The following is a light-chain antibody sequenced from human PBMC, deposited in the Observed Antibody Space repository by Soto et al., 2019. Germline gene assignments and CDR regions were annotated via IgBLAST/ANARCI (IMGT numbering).Light chain of an antibody. CDR2: YDN. J-gene: IGLJ1*01. CDR1: RIGRKS. Sequence: SYELTQAPSESVAPGETASISCGGDRIGRKSVHWYQQKPGQAPVLAMYYDNDRPSEIPERFSGFNSGNTATLDISGVEAGDEADYYCQVWDTSSNHYVFGPGTKLTVL. CDR3: QVWDTSSNHYV. V-gene: IGLV3-21*04.